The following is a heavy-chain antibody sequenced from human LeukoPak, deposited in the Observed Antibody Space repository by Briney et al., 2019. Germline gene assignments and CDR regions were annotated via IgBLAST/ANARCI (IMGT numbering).Heavy chain of an antibody. D-gene: IGHD2-15*01. CDR3: ARDSHGYCSGGSCYSGGWFDP. J-gene: IGHJ5*02. CDR1: GYSISSGYY. Sequence: SETLSLTCTVSGYSISSGYYWGWVRQPPGKGLEWIGSVYQSGSTYYNPSLKSRVTISVDASKNQFSLKLSSVTAADTAVYYCARDSHGYCSGGSCYSGGWFDPWGQGTLVTVSS. V-gene: IGHV4-38-2*02. CDR2: VYQSGST.